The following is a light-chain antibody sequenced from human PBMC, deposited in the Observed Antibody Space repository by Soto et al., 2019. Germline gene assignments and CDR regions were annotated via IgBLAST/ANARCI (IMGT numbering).Light chain of an antibody. CDR1: QDISNY. CDR3: QQYDNLPIT. CDR2: DAS. Sequence: DIQMTQSPSSLSASVGVRVTITCQASQDISNYLNWYQQKPGKAPKLLIYDASNLETGVPSRFSGSGSGKDFTFTISSLQPEDIATYYCQQYDNLPITCGQGTRLEIK. V-gene: IGKV1-33*01. J-gene: IGKJ5*01.